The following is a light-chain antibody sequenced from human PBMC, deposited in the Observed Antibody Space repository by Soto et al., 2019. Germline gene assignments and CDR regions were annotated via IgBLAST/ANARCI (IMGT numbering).Light chain of an antibody. CDR3: QQYNSYSRT. CDR2: KAS. Sequence: DIQMTHSPSTLSGSVGDIVTITCRASQSINTWLAWYQQKPGKAPKLLIYKASSLESGVPSRFSGSGSGTEFTLTISSLQPDDFATYYCQQYNSYSRTFGQGTKVDIK. CDR1: QSINTW. V-gene: IGKV1-5*03. J-gene: IGKJ1*01.